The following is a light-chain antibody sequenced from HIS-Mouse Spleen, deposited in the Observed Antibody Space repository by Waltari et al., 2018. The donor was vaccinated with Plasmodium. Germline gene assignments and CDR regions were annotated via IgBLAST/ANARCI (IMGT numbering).Light chain of an antibody. CDR3: YSTDSSGNHRV. CDR1: ALPKKY. Sequence: SYELTQPPSVSVSPGQTARITCSGDALPKKYAYWYQQNSGQAPGLVIYEERKRPSGLPEGFSGSSSGTMATLTISGAQVEDEADYYCYSTDSSGNHRVFGGGTKLTVL. V-gene: IGLV3-10*01. J-gene: IGLJ3*02. CDR2: EER.